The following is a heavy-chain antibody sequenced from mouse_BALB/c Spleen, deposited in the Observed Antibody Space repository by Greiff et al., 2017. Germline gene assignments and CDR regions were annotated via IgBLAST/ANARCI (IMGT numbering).Heavy chain of an antibody. CDR3: NAAVVARYAMDY. CDR1: GFNIKDYY. J-gene: IGHJ4*01. D-gene: IGHD1-1*01. CDR2: IDPENGDT. V-gene: IGHV14-4*02. Sequence: EVQLQQSGAELVRSGASVKLSCTASGFNIKDYYMHWVKQRPEQGLEWIGWIDPENGDTEYAPKFQGKATMTADTSSNTAYLQLSSLTSEDTAVYYCNAAVVARYAMDYWGQGTSVTVSS.